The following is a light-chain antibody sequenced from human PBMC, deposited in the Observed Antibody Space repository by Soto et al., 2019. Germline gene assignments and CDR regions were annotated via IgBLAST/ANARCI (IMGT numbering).Light chain of an antibody. V-gene: IGKV3-11*01. J-gene: IGKJ4*01. Sequence: EIVLTQSPGTLSLSPGERATLSCRASQSVSSNYLAWYQQKPGQAPRLLIYGASTRAAGIPARFRGSGSGTDFTLTISGLEPEDFAVYYCQQRSEWPLTFGGGTKVDI. CDR1: QSVSSNY. CDR2: GAS. CDR3: QQRSEWPLT.